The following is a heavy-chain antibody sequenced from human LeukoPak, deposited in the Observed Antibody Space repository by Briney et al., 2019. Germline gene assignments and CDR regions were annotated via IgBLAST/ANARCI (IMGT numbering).Heavy chain of an antibody. V-gene: IGHV4-4*07. J-gene: IGHJ3*02. D-gene: IGHD2-15*01. CDR1: GGSINNYY. CDR3: ARGRYCSADICSGGDAFDI. Sequence: SETLSLTCTVSGGSINNYYWSWIRQPAGKGLEWSGRIYTRGSTNYNPSLKSRVTMSVDTSKNQFSLKLSSVTAADTAVYYCARGRYCSADICSGGDAFDIWGQGTMVSVSS. CDR2: IYTRGST.